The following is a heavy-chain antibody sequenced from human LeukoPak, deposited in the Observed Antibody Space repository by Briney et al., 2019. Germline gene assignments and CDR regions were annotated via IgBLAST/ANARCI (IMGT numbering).Heavy chain of an antibody. D-gene: IGHD3-10*01. CDR3: AKGYGSGSYYNWFDP. V-gene: IGHV3-23*01. Sequence: PGGSPRLSCAASGFTFSSYAMSWVRQAPGKGLEWVSAISGSGGSTYYADSVKGRFTISRDNSKNTLYLQMNSLRAEDTAVYYCAKGYGSGSYYNWFDPWGQGTLVTVSS. CDR2: ISGSGGST. J-gene: IGHJ5*02. CDR1: GFTFSSYA.